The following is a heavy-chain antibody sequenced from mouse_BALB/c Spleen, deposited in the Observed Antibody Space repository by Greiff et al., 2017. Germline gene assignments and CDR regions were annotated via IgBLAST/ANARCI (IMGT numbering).Heavy chain of an antibody. D-gene: IGHD2-1*01. Sequence: VQLKQSGPGLVKPSQSLSLTCSVTGYSITSGYYWNWIRQFPGNKLEWMGYISYDGSNNYNPSLKNRISITRDTSKNQFFLKLNSVTTEDTATYYCAREDGNYPAWFAYWGQGTLVTVSA. J-gene: IGHJ3*01. CDR2: ISYDGSN. CDR1: GYSITSGYY. V-gene: IGHV3-6*02. CDR3: AREDGNYPAWFAY.